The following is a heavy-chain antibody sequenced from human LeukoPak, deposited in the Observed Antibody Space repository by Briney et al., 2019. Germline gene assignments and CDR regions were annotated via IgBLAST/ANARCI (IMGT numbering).Heavy chain of an antibody. CDR3: ARETSGSSGYYPLGYYYYYMDV. V-gene: IGHV3-66*02. Sequence: GGSLRLSCAASGFTVSSNYMSWVRQAPGKGLEWVSVIYSGGSTYYADSVKGRFTISRDNSKNTLYLQMNSLRAEDTAVYYCARETSGSSGYYPLGYYYYYMDVWGKGTTVTVSS. J-gene: IGHJ6*03. CDR2: IYSGGST. CDR1: GFTVSSNY. D-gene: IGHD3-22*01.